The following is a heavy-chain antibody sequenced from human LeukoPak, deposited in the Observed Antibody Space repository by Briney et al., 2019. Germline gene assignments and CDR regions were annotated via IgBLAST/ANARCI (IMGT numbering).Heavy chain of an antibody. J-gene: IGHJ4*02. CDR3: ARDKGYGSGSYEDY. CDR2: IYYSGST. Sequence: PSETLSLTCTVSGGSISSSSYYWGWLRQPPGKGLEWIGSIYYSGSTYYNPSLKSRVTISVDTSKNQFSLKLSSVTAADTAVYYCARDKGYGSGSYEDYWGQGTLVTVSS. CDR1: GGSISSSSYY. D-gene: IGHD3-10*01. V-gene: IGHV4-39*07.